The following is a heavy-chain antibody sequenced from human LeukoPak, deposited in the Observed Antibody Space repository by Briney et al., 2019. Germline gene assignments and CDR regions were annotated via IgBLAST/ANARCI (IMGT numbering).Heavy chain of an antibody. J-gene: IGHJ3*02. CDR1: GGSLNSYY. D-gene: IGHD3-22*01. V-gene: IGHV4-59*08. Sequence: SETLSLTCTVSGGSLNSYYWNWIRQPPGKGLEWIGYVSYSGSTNFNPSLKSRVAISVDTSRNQFSLKLSSVTAADTAVYYCARGHFDSTGPYDPFDIWGQGTMVTVS. CDR2: VSYSGST. CDR3: ARGHFDSTGPYDPFDI.